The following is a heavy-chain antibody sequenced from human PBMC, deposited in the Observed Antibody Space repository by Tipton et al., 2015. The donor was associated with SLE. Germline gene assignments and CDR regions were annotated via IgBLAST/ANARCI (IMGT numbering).Heavy chain of an antibody. D-gene: IGHD1-1*01. CDR1: GYSFNSGYY. CDR3: AAAALEDAYDF. V-gene: IGHV4-38-2*02. CDR2: IYHSGST. J-gene: IGHJ3*01. Sequence: TLSLTCTVSGYSFNSGYYWGWIRQSPGKGLEWIGNIYHSGSTYYSPSLTSRVTISVDTSKNQFSLVLTSVTAADTAMYFCAAAALEDAYDFWGRGTMVAVSS.